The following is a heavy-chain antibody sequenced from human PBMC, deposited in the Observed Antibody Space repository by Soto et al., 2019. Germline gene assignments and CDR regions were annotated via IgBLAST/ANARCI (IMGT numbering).Heavy chain of an antibody. CDR1: GGTFSSYA. J-gene: IGHJ6*02. CDR3: ARVLTVAARPYYYGMDV. CDR2: IIPIFGTA. V-gene: IGHV1-69*12. Sequence: QVQLVQSGAEVKKPGSSVKVSCKASGGTFSSYAISWVRQAPGQGLEWMGGIIPIFGTANYAQKLQGRVTITADESTSTAYMELSSLRSEDTTVYYCARVLTVAARPYYYGMDVWGQGTTVTVSS. D-gene: IGHD6-6*01.